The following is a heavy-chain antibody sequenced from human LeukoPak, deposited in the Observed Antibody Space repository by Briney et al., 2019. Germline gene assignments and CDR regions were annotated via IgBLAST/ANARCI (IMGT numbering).Heavy chain of an antibody. CDR1: GFMFSDYS. J-gene: IGHJ3*01. CDR2: ISYDGSDR. D-gene: IGHD3-10*01. Sequence: GGSLRLSCSASGFMFSDYSMDWVRQAPGKGLEWVSVISYDGSDRKYADSVRGRFITSRDNSNNMVYLQMNTVRVDDTAVYYCIKVGPTASGNYHAFDVWGQGITVIVSS. V-gene: IGHV3-30*04. CDR3: IKVGPTASGNYHAFDV.